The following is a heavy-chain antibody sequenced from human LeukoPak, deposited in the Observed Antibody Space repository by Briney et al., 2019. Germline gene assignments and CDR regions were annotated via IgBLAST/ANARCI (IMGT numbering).Heavy chain of an antibody. J-gene: IGHJ4*02. V-gene: IGHV3-21*01. D-gene: IGHD1-7*01. CDR2: ISSSSSYI. CDR1: GFTFSSYE. Sequence: GGSLRLSCAASGFTFSSYEMNWVRQAPGKGLEWVSSISSSSSYIYYADSVKGRFTISRDNAKNSLYLQMNSLRAEDTAVYYCAKDRVVFNRNYAYYFDYWGQGTLVTVSS. CDR3: AKDRVVFNRNYAYYFDY.